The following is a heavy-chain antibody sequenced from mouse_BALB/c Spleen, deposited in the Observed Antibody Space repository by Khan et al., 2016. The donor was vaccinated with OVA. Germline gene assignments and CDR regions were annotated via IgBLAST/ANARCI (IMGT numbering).Heavy chain of an antibody. CDR2: ISPGRGDT. V-gene: IGHV1-77*01. CDR3: ARRNYFGYTFAY. J-gene: IGHJ3*01. CDR1: GYTFTDYY. Sequence: QVQLKESGAELARPGASVKLSCKASGYTFTDYYINWVKQRTGQGLEWIGEISPGRGDTYYNEKFKGKATLTADKSSSTAYMQLSSLTSEASAVYCGARRNYFGYTFAYWGQGTLVTVSA. D-gene: IGHD1-2*01.